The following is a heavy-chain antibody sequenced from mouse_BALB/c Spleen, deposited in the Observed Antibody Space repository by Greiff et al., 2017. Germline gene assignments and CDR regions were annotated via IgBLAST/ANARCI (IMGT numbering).Heavy chain of an antibody. J-gene: IGHJ2*01. V-gene: IGHV5-4*02. CDR1: GFTFSDYY. CDR2: ISDGGSYT. Sequence: DVKLVESGGGLVKPGGSLKLSCAASGFTFSDYYMYWVRQTPEKRLEWVATISDGGSYTYYPDSVKGRFTISRDNAKNNLYLQMSSLKSEDTAMYYCERGRGYLDYWGQGTTLTVSS. CDR3: ERGRGYLDY.